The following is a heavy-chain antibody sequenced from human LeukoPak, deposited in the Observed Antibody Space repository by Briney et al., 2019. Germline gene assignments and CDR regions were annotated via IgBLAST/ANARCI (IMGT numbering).Heavy chain of an antibody. D-gene: IGHD3-16*01. V-gene: IGHV3-21*01. CDR2: ISGDSSGNYI. CDR3: TREGGVGS. J-gene: IGHJ5*01. Sequence: KTGGSLRLSCVASGFSFSLYSMNWVRQAPGKGLEWVSTISGDSSGNYIDYADSVKGRFTISRDNAKNSVFLQMNGLRDDDTAVYYCTREGGVGSWGQGTLVSVS. CDR1: GFSFSLYS.